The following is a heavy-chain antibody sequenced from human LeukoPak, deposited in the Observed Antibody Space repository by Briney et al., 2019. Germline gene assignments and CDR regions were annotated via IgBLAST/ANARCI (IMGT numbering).Heavy chain of an antibody. Sequence: GGSLRLSCAASGFTFSSYAKSWVRQAPGKGLEWVSAISGSGGSTYYADSVKGLFTISRDNSKNTLYLQMNSLRAEDTAVYHCAKSAHLRITMVRGVIPYFDYWGQGTLVTVSS. CDR3: AKSAHLRITMVRGVIPYFDY. CDR1: GFTFSSYA. J-gene: IGHJ4*02. D-gene: IGHD3-10*01. CDR2: ISGSGGST. V-gene: IGHV3-23*01.